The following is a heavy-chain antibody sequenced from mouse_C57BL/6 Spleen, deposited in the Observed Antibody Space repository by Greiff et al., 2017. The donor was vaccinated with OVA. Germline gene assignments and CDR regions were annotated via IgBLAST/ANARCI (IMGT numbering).Heavy chain of an antibody. Sequence: DVKLQESGPGLVKPSQSLSLTCSVTGYSITSGYYWNWIRQFPGNKLEWMGYISYDGSNNYNPSLKNRISITRDTSKNQFFLKLNSVTTEDTATYYCARVYYDYDGTPYYFDYWGQGTTLTVSS. V-gene: IGHV3-6*01. CDR1: GYSITSGYY. J-gene: IGHJ2*01. CDR3: ARVYYDYDGTPYYFDY. D-gene: IGHD2-4*01. CDR2: ISYDGSN.